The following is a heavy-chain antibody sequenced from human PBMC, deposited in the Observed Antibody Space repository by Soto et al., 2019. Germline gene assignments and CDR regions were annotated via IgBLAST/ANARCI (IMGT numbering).Heavy chain of an antibody. CDR2: IDPRDSYS. J-gene: IGHJ6*02. D-gene: IGHD3-9*01. Sequence: GEPLKISCQASGYTFSAFWITWVRQMPVKGLEWMATIDPRDSYSNYSLSFQGHATISADKSIGSAYLHWSTLEASDTAIYYCARLSTVFCTKTTCQHYFGMDVWGQGTKVTVSS. CDR1: GYTFSAFW. V-gene: IGHV5-10-1*01. CDR3: ARLSTVFCTKTTCQHYFGMDV.